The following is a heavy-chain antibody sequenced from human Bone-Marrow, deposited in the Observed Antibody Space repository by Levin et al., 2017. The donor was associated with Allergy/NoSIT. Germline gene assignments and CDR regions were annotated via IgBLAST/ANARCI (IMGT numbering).Heavy chain of an antibody. CDR1: GFTFSSYS. CDR3: ASFEGVDAFDI. V-gene: IGHV3-21*01. J-gene: IGHJ3*02. CDR2: ISSSSSYI. D-gene: IGHD3-9*01. Sequence: SCAASGFTFSSYSMNWVRQAPGKGLEWVSSISSSSSYIYYADSVKGRFTISRDNAKNSLYLQMNSLRAEDTAVYYCASFEGVDAFDIWGQGTMVTVSS.